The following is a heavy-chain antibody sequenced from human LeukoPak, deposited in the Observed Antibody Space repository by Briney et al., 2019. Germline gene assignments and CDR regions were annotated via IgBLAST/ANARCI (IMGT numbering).Heavy chain of an antibody. D-gene: IGHD6-19*01. CDR2: ISYDGSNK. CDR3: ARDPPRFAVAGTGGGGVGPPDY. CDR1: GFTFSSYA. J-gene: IGHJ4*02. V-gene: IGHV3-30-3*01. Sequence: PGGSLRLSCAASGFTFSSYAMHWVRQAPGKGLEWVAVISYDGSNKYYADSVKGRFTISRDNSKNTLYLQMNSLRAEDTAVYYCARDPPRFAVAGTGGGGVGPPDYWGQGTLVTVSS.